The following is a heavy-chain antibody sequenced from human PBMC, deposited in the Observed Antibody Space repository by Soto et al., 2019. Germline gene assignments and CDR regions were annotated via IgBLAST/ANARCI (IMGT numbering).Heavy chain of an antibody. V-gene: IGHV3-74*01. D-gene: IGHD3-10*01. CDR3: ARDKGFGELPYYYYGMDV. CDR2: INSDGSRT. Sequence: GGSLRLSCAASGFTFTDYWTHWVRQAPGKGLVWVSRINSDGSRTSYADSVTGRFTISRDNAKNTLYLQMNSLRAEDTAVYYCARDKGFGELPYYYYGMDVWGQGTTVTVSS. CDR1: GFTFTDYW. J-gene: IGHJ6*02.